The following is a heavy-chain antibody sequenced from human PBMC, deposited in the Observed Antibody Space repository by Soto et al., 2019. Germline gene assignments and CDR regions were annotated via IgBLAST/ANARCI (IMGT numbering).Heavy chain of an antibody. CDR1: GFPAISYA. V-gene: IGHV3-23*01. J-gene: IGHJ6*03. D-gene: IGHD2-8*01. CDR3: APMLV. Sequence: QTAGSPRLCCAACGFPAISYAMSWVRQAPGKGLEWVSAISGSDNSTYYADSVKGRFTISRDNSKNTLYLQMSSLRADDTAVYYCAPMLVWGKGTTVTVS. CDR2: ISGSDNST.